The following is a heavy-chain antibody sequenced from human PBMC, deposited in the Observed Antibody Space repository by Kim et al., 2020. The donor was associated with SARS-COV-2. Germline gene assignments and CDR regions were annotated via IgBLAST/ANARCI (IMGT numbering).Heavy chain of an antibody. D-gene: IGHD1-26*01. Sequence: ADQVKGRFTISRDNSKNTLYVQMTSRGAGDTAVYYCAKDRDSGRYAGGVGYWGQGTLVTVSS. J-gene: IGHJ4*02. V-gene: IGHV3-30*02. CDR3: AKDRDSGRYAGGVGY.